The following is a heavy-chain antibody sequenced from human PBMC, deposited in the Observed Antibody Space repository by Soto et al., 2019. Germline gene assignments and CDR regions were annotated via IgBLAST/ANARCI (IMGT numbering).Heavy chain of an antibody. CDR1: GFTFSSYG. CDR3: AQDYAGNNWYFDL. V-gene: IGHV3-30*18. Sequence: QVQLEESGGGVVQPGRSLRLSCAGSGFTFSSYGMHWVRQAPGKGLEWVAVVSYEGSVQYYADSVKGRFTISRDNAKNTLFLQMNSLRAEDTAVYYCAQDYAGNNWYFDLWGRGTLVSVSS. D-gene: IGHD2-2*01. CDR2: VSYEGSVQ. J-gene: IGHJ2*01.